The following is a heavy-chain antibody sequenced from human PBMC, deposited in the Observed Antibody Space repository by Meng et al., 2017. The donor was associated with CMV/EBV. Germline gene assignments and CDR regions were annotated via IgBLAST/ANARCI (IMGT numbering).Heavy chain of an antibody. CDR3: ARLRRGYCSSTSCPGGMVLLGGYGMDV. CDR2: INHSGST. D-gene: IGHD2-2*01. CDR1: GGSFSGYY. V-gene: IGHV4-34*01. Sequence: SETLSLTCAVYGGSFSGYYWSWIRQPPGKGLEWIGEINHSGSTNYNPSPKSRVTISVDTSKNQFSLKLSSVTAADTAVYYCARLRRGYCSSTSCPGGMVLLGGYGMDVWGQGTTVTVSS. J-gene: IGHJ6*02.